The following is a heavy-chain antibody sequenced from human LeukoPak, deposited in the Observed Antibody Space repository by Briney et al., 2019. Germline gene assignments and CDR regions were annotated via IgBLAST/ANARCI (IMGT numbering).Heavy chain of an antibody. D-gene: IGHD6-19*01. J-gene: IGHJ4*02. CDR1: GFSLSTSGVG. CDR2: IYWNDDK. CDR3: AHRPIAVAGERPYYFDN. Sequence: ESGPTLVNPTQTLTLTCTFSGFSLSTSGVGVGWIRQPPGKALELLALIYWNDDKRYSPSLKSRLTITKDTSKNQVVLTMTNMDPVDTATYDCAHRPIAVAGERPYYFDNWGQGTLVTVSS. V-gene: IGHV2-5*01.